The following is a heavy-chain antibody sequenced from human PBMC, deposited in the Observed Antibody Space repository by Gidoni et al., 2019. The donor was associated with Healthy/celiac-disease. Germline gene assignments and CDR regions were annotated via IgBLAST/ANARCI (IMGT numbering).Heavy chain of an antibody. CDR1: GYSFTRYW. V-gene: IGHV5-51*01. CDR2: IYPGDSDT. Sequence: EVQLVQSGAEVKKPGASLTISCKGSGYSFTRYWIGWVRQMPGKGLEWMGIIYPGDSDTRYSPSFQGQVTISADKSISTAYLQWSSLKASDTAMYYWASARLGELSVLMFDYWGQGTLVTVSS. CDR3: ASARLGELSVLMFDY. J-gene: IGHJ4*02. D-gene: IGHD3-16*02.